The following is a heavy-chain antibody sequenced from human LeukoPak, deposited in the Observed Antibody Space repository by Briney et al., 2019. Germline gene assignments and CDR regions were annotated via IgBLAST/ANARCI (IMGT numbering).Heavy chain of an antibody. D-gene: IGHD3-9*01. CDR3: AKEELLRYFDWSPTFDY. Sequence: GGSLRLSCAASGFTFSSYWMHWVRQAPGKGLVWVSRINSDGSSTSYADSVKGRFTISRDNAKNTLYLQMNSLRAEDTAVYYCAKEELLRYFDWSPTFDYWGQGTLVTVSS. J-gene: IGHJ4*02. CDR2: INSDGSST. CDR1: GFTFSSYW. V-gene: IGHV3-74*01.